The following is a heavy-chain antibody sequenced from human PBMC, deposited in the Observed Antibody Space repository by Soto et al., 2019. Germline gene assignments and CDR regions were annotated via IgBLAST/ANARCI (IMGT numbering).Heavy chain of an antibody. J-gene: IGHJ4*02. V-gene: IGHV1-69*13. CDR2: IIPIFGTA. Sequence: SVTVSCKASGGTFSSYAVIWVRQAPGQGLEWMGGIIPIFGTANYAQKFQGRVTITADESTSTAYMELSSLRSEDTAVYYCASPGPYFDYWGQGTLVTVS. CDR1: GGTFSSYA. CDR3: ASPGPYFDY.